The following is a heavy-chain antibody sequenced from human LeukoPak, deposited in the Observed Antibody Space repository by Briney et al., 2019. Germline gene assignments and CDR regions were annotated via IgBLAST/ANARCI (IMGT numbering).Heavy chain of an antibody. J-gene: IGHJ4*02. D-gene: IGHD6-13*01. CDR1: GFTFSSYS. V-gene: IGHV3-21*01. CDR2: ISRSSSYI. CDR3: ARDPSSSCANFDY. Sequence: GGSLRLSCAASGFTFSSYSMNWVRQAPGKGLEWVSSISRSSSYIFYADSVKGRFTISRDNAYNSLYLQMNSLRAEDTAVYYCARDPSSSCANFDYWGQGTLVTVSS.